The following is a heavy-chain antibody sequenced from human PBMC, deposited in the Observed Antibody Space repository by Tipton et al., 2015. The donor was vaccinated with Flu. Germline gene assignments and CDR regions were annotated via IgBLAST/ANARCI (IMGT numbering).Heavy chain of an antibody. CDR3: ARGSGSGTYVIFDY. CDR1: GGSIGVTTYY. J-gene: IGHJ4*02. D-gene: IGHD3-10*01. CDR2: VYYTGGT. V-gene: IGHV4-39*07. Sequence: TLSLTCTVSGGSIGVTTYYWGWIRQPPGKGLEYIGSVYYTGGTYFNPSLKSRVTVSIDTSKKQFSLKLSSVTAADTAFYYCARGSGSGTYVIFDYWGQGTLVSVSS.